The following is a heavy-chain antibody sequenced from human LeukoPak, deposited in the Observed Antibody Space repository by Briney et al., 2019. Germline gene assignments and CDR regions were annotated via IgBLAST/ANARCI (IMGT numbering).Heavy chain of an antibody. CDR2: INNDGSST. Sequence: PGGSLRLSCAASGFTFSRYWMPWVRQAPGKGLVWVSRINNDGSSTVYADSVKGRFTISRDNSKNTLYLQMNSLRAEDTAVYYCARDRSWYDSSGYYHDFDYWGQGTLVTVSS. V-gene: IGHV3-74*01. D-gene: IGHD3-22*01. CDR1: GFTFSRYW. CDR3: ARDRSWYDSSGYYHDFDY. J-gene: IGHJ4*02.